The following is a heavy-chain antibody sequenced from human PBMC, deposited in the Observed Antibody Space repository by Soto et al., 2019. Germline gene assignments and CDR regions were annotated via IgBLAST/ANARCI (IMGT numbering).Heavy chain of an antibody. CDR2: IIPIFGTA. D-gene: IGHD3-3*01. V-gene: IGHV1-69*13. J-gene: IGHJ6*02. CDR3: ARDITSIDDFWSGYPRVYHETKTQRMDV. Sequence: SVKVSCKASGGTFSSYAISWVRQAPGQGLEWMGGIIPIFGTANYAQKFQGRVTITADESTSTAYMELSSLRSEDTAVYYCARDITSIDDFWSGYPRVYHETKTQRMDVWGQGTTVTVSS. CDR1: GGTFSSYA.